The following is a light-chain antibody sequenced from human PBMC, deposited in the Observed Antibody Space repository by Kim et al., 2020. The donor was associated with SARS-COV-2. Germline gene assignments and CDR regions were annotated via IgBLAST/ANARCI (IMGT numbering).Light chain of an antibody. CDR3: QQSNDWPPLT. Sequence: SPGKRATLSCRASQTINNRVVWYQHKPGQAPRLLIYDATTRATGVPPRFIGSGSETDFTLTISSLQSEDFAVYYCQQSNDWPPLTFGQGTKVDIK. CDR2: DAT. CDR1: QTINNR. J-gene: IGKJ1*01. V-gene: IGKV3-15*01.